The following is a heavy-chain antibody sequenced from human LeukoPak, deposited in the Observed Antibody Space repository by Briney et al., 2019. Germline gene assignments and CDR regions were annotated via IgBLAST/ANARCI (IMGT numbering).Heavy chain of an antibody. CDR2: IYPGDSDT. CDR3: ARQNDFRLDY. J-gene: IGHJ4*02. V-gene: IGHV5-51*01. CDR1: GYTFSSYW. Sequence: GGSLRLSCKGSGYTFSSYWVGWVRQMPGKGLEWMGIIYPGDSDTRYSPSLQGQVTISVDTSIGTAYLQWSSLKASDTAIYYCARQNDFRLDYWGQGTMVTVSS. D-gene: IGHD3-3*01.